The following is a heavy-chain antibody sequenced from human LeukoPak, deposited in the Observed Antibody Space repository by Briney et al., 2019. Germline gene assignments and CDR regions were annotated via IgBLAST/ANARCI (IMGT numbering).Heavy chain of an antibody. J-gene: IGHJ4*02. D-gene: IGHD1-26*01. CDR3: AREGELASIDY. CDR2: ISSSGSTI. Sequence: GGSLRLSCAASGFTFSDYYISWIRQAPGKGLEWVSYISSSGSTIYYADSEKGRFTISRDNAKNSLYLQMNSLRAEDTAVYYCAREGELASIDYWGQGTLVTVSS. V-gene: IGHV3-11*04. CDR1: GFTFSDYY.